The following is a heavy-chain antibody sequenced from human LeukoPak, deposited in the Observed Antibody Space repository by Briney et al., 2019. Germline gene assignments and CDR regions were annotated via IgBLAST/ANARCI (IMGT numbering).Heavy chain of an antibody. V-gene: IGHV1-69*04. CDR2: IIPILGIA. D-gene: IGHD4-17*01. Sequence: ASVKVSCKASGGTFSSYAISWVRQAPGQGLEWMGRIIPILGIANYAQKFQGRVTITADKSTSTAYMELRSLRSDDTAVYYCARDLRLRGHFGTVDYWGQGTLVTVSS. CDR3: ARDLRLRGHFGTVDY. CDR1: GGTFSSYA. J-gene: IGHJ4*02.